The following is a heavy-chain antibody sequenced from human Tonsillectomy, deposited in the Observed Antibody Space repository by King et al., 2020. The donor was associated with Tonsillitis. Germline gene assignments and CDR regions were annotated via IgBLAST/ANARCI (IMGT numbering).Heavy chain of an antibody. CDR1: GYTFTDYY. CDR2: INPNSGDI. V-gene: IGHV1-2*04. CDR3: ARGTGVEQWLVRFYYYFYMDV. J-gene: IGHJ6*03. Sequence: VQLVESGAEVKKPGASVKVFCKASGYTFTDYYIHWVRQAPGQGLDWMVWINPNSGDINYAQKFQGWVTMTRDTSINTAYMELSRLKSDDTAVYYCARGTGVEQWLVRFYYYFYMDVWGKGTTVTVSS. D-gene: IGHD6-19*01.